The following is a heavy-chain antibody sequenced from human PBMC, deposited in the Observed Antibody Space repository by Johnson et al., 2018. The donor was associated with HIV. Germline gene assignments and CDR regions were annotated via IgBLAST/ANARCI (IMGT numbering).Heavy chain of an antibody. D-gene: IGHD2-15*01. CDR1: GFTFSSYG. J-gene: IGHJ3*02. Sequence: QVHLVESGGGVVQPGGSLRLSCAASGFTFSSYGMHWVRQAPGKGLEWVAFIRYDGSNKYYADSVKGRFTISRDNSKNTLYLQMNSLRSEDTAVYYCAKAGQLVAATSAFDIWGQGTMVTVSS. CDR2: IRYDGSNK. CDR3: AKAGQLVAATSAFDI. V-gene: IGHV3-30*02.